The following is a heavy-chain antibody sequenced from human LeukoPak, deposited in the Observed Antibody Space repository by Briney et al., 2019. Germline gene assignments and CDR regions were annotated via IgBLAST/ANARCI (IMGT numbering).Heavy chain of an antibody. CDR2: INPESGDT. J-gene: IGHJ6*03. V-gene: IGHV1-2*02. Sequence: ASVTVSCKASGYTFTGYYIHWVRQAPGQGLEWMGWINPESGDTSYAQKFQGRVTMTRDTSISTAYMELSRLRSDDTAVYYCARESLPRSGSYPYYYYYYMDVWGKGTTVTVS. D-gene: IGHD1-26*01. CDR3: ARESLPRSGSYPYYYYYYMDV. CDR1: GYTFTGYY.